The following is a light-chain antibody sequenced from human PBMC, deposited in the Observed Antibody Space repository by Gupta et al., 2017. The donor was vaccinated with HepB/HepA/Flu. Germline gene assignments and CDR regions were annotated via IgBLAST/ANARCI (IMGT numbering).Light chain of an antibody. CDR1: QSVSSY. CDR3: QQRSNWPWT. CDR2: DAS. J-gene: IGKJ1*01. Sequence: IVLTQSAATLSLSPGERATLSCRASQSVSSYLAWYQQKPGQAPRLLLYDASNRATGIPARFSGSGSGTDFTLTISSLEPEDFAVYYCQQRSNWPWTFGQGTKVEIK. V-gene: IGKV3-11*01.